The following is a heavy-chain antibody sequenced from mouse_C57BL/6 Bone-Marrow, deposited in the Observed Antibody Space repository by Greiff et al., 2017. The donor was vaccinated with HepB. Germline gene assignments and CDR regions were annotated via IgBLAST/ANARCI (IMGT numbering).Heavy chain of an antibody. CDR3: ASGGYYYGSSPWYFDV. CDR2: IYPGSGST. CDR1: GYTFTSYW. J-gene: IGHJ1*03. V-gene: IGHV1-55*01. D-gene: IGHD1-1*01. Sequence: QVQLQQPGAELVKPGASVKMSCKASGYTFTSYWITWVKQRPGQGLEWIGDIYPGSGSTIYNEKFKSKATLTVDTSSSTAYMQLSSLTSEDSAVYYCASGGYYYGSSPWYFDVWGTGTTVTVSS.